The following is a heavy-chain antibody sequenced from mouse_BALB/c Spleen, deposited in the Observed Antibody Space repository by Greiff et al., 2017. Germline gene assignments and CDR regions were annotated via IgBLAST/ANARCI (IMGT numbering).Heavy chain of an antibody. J-gene: IGHJ4*01. Sequence: QVQLQQSGPGLVAPSQSLSITCTVSGFSLTSYGVHWVRQPPGKGLEWLGVIWAGGSTNYNSALMSRLSISKDNSKSQVFLKMNSLQTDDTAMYYCARGYDYDDGYYYAMDYWGQGTSVTVSS. CDR3: ARGYDYDDGYYYAMDY. V-gene: IGHV2-9*02. CDR2: IWAGGST. CDR1: GFSLTSYG. D-gene: IGHD2-4*01.